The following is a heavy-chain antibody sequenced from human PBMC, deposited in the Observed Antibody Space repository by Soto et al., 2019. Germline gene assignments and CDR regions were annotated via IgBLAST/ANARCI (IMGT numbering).Heavy chain of an antibody. CDR3: ARRGLGNFFDY. J-gene: IGHJ4*02. V-gene: IGHV4-39*01. D-gene: IGHD6-19*01. CDR2: IYYSGST. CDR1: GGSINSNTYS. Sequence: PSETLSLTCTVSGGSINSNTYSCAWIRQPPEKGLEWIGTIYYSGSTYYNPSLKSRVTISVDTSKNEFSLKLSSVTAADTAVFYCARRGLGNFFDYWGQGALVTVSS.